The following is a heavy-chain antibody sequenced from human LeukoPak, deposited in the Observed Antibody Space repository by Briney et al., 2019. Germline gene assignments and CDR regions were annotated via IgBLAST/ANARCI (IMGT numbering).Heavy chain of an antibody. V-gene: IGHV4-39*07. CDR1: GGSIRSSYYY. J-gene: IGHJ4*02. CDR3: ARVEMATPLCDY. CDR2: IYDSGST. D-gene: IGHD5-24*01. Sequence: PSETLSLTCTVSGGSIRSSYYYWGWIRQPPGKGLEWIGSIYDSGSTYYNPSLKGRVTISVDTSKNQFSLKLSSVTAADTAVYYCARVEMATPLCDYWGQGTLVTVSS.